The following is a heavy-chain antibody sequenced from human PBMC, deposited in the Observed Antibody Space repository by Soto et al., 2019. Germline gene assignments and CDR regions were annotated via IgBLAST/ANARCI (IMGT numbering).Heavy chain of an antibody. D-gene: IGHD6-19*01. CDR1: GYSFTSYW. Sequence: PGESLKISCKGSGYSFTSYWIYWVRQMPGKGLEWMGRIDPSDSYTNYSPSFQGHVTMSADKSISTAFLQWSSLKASDTAMYYCERWAVAGSSTEYYKYSYGMDVWGQGTTVTVSS. J-gene: IGHJ6*02. CDR2: IDPSDSYT. CDR3: ERWAVAGSSTEYYKYSYGMDV. V-gene: IGHV5-10-1*01.